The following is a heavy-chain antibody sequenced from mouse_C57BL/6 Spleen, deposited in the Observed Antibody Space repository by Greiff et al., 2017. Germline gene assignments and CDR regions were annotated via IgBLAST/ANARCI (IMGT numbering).Heavy chain of an antibody. CDR3: ARVYDYYRPFAD. Sequence: DVKLVESGGGLVKPGGSLKLSCAASGFTFSDYGMHWVRQAPEKGLEWVAYISSGSSTIYYADTVKGRFTISRDNAKNTLFLQMTSLRSADTARYYCARVYDYYRPFADWGTGTLVTVSA. V-gene: IGHV5-17*01. CDR2: ISSGSSTI. D-gene: IGHD2-4*01. CDR1: GFTFSDYG. J-gene: IGHJ3*01.